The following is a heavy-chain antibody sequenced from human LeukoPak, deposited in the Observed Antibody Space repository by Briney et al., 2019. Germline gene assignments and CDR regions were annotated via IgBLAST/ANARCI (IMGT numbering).Heavy chain of an antibody. D-gene: IGHD3-9*01. V-gene: IGHV3-21*01. J-gene: IGHJ4*02. CDR3: ATDRLRYFDWSQDFDY. CDR2: ISSSSSYI. Sequence: PGGSLRLSCAASGFTFSSYSMNWVRQAPGKGLEWVSSISSSSSYIYYVDSVKGRFTISRDNAKNSLYLQMNSLRAEDTAVYYCATDRLRYFDWSQDFDYWGQGTLVTVSS. CDR1: GFTFSSYS.